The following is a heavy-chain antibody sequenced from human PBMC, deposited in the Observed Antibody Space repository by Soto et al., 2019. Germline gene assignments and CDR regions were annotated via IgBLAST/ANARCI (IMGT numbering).Heavy chain of an antibody. CDR3: ARVNIAVAGPFDY. Sequence: VQLVESGGGVVQPGRSLRLSCAASGFTFSSYSMNWVRQAPGKGLEWVSYISSSSSTIYYADSVKGRFTISRDNAKNSLYLQMNSLRDEDTAVYYCARVNIAVAGPFDYWGQGTLVTVSS. D-gene: IGHD6-19*01. CDR2: ISSSSSTI. J-gene: IGHJ4*02. CDR1: GFTFSSYS. V-gene: IGHV3-48*02.